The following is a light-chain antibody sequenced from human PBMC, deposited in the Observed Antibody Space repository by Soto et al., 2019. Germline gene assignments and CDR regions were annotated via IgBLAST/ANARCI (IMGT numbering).Light chain of an antibody. Sequence: QSALTQPPSASGSPGQSVTISCTGTSSDVGSYNYVSWYQQHPGKAPQLMIYEVSERPSGVPDRFSGSKSGNTASLTVSGLQAEDEADYYCSSYAGSNNVVFGGGTKLTVL. V-gene: IGLV2-8*01. J-gene: IGLJ3*02. CDR1: SSDVGSYNY. CDR3: SSYAGSNNVV. CDR2: EVS.